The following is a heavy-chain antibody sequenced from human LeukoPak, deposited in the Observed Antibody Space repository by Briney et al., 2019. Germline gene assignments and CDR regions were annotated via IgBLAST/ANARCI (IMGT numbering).Heavy chain of an antibody. CDR2: ISYDGSNK. CDR3: ARDTRGNWNDVPFDY. V-gene: IGHV3-30*03. D-gene: IGHD1-1*01. J-gene: IGHJ4*02. CDR1: RFTFSSYG. Sequence: GRSLRLSCAASRFTFSSYGMHWVSQAPGKGLEWVAVISYDGSNKYYADSVKGRFTISRDNSKNTLYLQMNSLRAEDTAVYYCARDTRGNWNDVPFDYWGQGTLVTVSS.